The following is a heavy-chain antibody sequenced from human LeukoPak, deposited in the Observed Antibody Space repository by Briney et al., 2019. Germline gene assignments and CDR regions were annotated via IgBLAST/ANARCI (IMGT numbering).Heavy chain of an antibody. CDR3: ARESASYYYGMDV. D-gene: IGHD2-15*01. V-gene: IGHV3-48*03. Sequence: GGSLRLSCAASGFTFSSYEMNWVRQAPGKGLEWVSYISSSGSTIYYADSVKGRFTISGDNAKNSLYLQMNSLRAEDTAVYYCARESASYYYGMDVWGQGTTVTVSS. CDR2: ISSSGSTI. CDR1: GFTFSSYE. J-gene: IGHJ6*02.